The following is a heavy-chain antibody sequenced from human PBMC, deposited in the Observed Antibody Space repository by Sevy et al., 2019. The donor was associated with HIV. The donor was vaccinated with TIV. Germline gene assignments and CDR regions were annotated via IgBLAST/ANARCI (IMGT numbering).Heavy chain of an antibody. CDR2: IKQGGSET. J-gene: IGHJ4*02. CDR1: GFTFGDYW. D-gene: IGHD3-22*01. Sequence: GGSLRLSCAASGFTFGDYWLTWVRQAPGKGLEWVASIKQGGSETYYADSVKDRLSISRDNARNSLYLQMHNLRAEDTAVYYCARCQPDNYYHDGAVYYGLLFDFWGQGTLVTVSS. CDR3: ARCQPDNYYHDGAVYYGLLFDF. V-gene: IGHV3-7*01.